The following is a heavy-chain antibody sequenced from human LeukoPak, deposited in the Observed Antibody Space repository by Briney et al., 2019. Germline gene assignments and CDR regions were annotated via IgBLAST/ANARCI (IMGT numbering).Heavy chain of an antibody. V-gene: IGHV1-2*04. Sequence: ASVKVSCKASGYTFTGYYMHWVRQAPGQGLEWMGWINPNSGGTNYAQEFQGWVTMTRDTSISTAYMELSRLRSDDTAVYYCARDLFSRYGVVDRGQGTLVTVSS. CDR3: ARDLFSRYGVVD. CDR1: GYTFTGYY. D-gene: IGHD2-15*01. CDR2: INPNSGGT. J-gene: IGHJ4*02.